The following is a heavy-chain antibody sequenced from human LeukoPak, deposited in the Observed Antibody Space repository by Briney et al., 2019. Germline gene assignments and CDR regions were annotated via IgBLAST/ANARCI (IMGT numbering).Heavy chain of an antibody. Sequence: GASVKVSCKASGYTFTSYYMHWVRQAPGQGLEWMGIINPSGGSTSYAQKFQGRVTMTRDTSTSTAYMELSSLRSEDTAVYYCAREPYGDHASHLPIEMYYFDYWGQGTLVTVSS. CDR1: GYTFTSYY. CDR3: AREPYGDHASHLPIEMYYFDY. D-gene: IGHD4-17*01. J-gene: IGHJ4*02. V-gene: IGHV1-46*01. CDR2: INPSGGST.